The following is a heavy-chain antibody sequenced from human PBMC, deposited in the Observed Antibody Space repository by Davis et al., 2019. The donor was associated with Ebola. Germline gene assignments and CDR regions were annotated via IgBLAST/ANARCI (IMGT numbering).Heavy chain of an antibody. J-gene: IGHJ5*02. CDR3: ARGGQGVGAGRWLDP. CDR1: GASFTGYY. CDR2: IYYSGRT. D-gene: IGHD1-26*01. Sequence: MPGGSPRLSCTVSGASFTGYYWSWIPQPPGKRLEGMGYIYYSGRTDYNPSLKSRVTILIDESKSHFSLYLTSVTAADTAVYYCARGGQGVGAGRWLDPWGQGTLVAVSS. V-gene: IGHV4-59*01.